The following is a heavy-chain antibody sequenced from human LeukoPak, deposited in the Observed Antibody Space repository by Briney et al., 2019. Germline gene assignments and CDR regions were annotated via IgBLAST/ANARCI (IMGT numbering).Heavy chain of an antibody. V-gene: IGHV3-74*01. D-gene: IGHD2-2*01. Sequence: PGGSLRLSCAASGFTFSSFWMHWVRQVPGKGLVWVSRIKSDGSSTSYADSVKGRFTISRDNAKNTLYLQMNSLRAEDTAVYYCARDRGDCSGTSCYAFDIWGQGTMVTVSS. CDR2: IKSDGSST. CDR3: ARDRGDCSGTSCYAFDI. J-gene: IGHJ3*02. CDR1: GFTFSSFW.